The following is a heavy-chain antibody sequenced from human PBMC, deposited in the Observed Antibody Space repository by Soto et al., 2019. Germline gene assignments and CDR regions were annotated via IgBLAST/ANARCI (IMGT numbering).Heavy chain of an antibody. D-gene: IGHD5-12*01. CDR2: IYYSGST. V-gene: IGHV4-59*08. CDR1: GGSISSYY. CDR3: ARSVATTYRDSNYDFEI. J-gene: IGHJ3*02. Sequence: SETLSLTCTVSGGSISSYYWSWIRQPPGKGLGWIGYIYYSGSTSYNPSVWSRITTSIVTSNNQCSLRLNSVTSADTAVYYFARSVATTYRDSNYDFEIWGQGTMVTVSS.